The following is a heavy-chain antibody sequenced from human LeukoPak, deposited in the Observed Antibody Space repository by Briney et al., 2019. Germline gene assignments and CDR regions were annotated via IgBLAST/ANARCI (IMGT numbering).Heavy chain of an antibody. Sequence: SQTLSLTCTVSGGSISSGSYYWSWIRQPAGKGLEWIGRIYTSGSTNYNPSLKSRVTISVDTSKNQFSLKLSSVTAADTAVYYCARRGYSEFDYWGQGTLVTVSS. V-gene: IGHV4-61*02. CDR2: IYTSGST. J-gene: IGHJ4*02. D-gene: IGHD6-25*01. CDR1: GGSISSGSYY. CDR3: ARRGYSEFDY.